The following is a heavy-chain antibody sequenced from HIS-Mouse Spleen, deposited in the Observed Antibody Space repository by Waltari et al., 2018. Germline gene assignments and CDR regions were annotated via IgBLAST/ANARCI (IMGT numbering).Heavy chain of an antibody. CDR1: GGSISSSSYY. CDR2: IYYSGST. V-gene: IGHV4-39*01. D-gene: IGHD6-13*01. Sequence: QLQLQESGPGLVKPSETLSLTCTVPGGSISSSSYYWGGIRQPPGKGLEWIVSIYYSGSTYYNPSLKSRVTISVDTSKNQFSLKLSSVTAADTAVYYCARQGKIAAAGTAEYFQHWGQGTLVTVSS. CDR3: ARQGKIAAAGTAEYFQH. J-gene: IGHJ1*01.